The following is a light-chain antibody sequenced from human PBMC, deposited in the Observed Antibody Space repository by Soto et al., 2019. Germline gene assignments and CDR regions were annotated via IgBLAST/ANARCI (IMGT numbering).Light chain of an antibody. CDR3: QPSYLTPQT. V-gene: IGKV1-39*01. Sequence: DIQMTQSPSSLSASVGDRVTITCRASPSVSSYVNWYQQKPVKAPNLLIYVASNLRSGVTPRFSGSGSGTEFTLTISSLQPEDLANSYCQPSYLTPQTFGHGTKVEIK. J-gene: IGKJ1*01. CDR1: PSVSSY. CDR2: VAS.